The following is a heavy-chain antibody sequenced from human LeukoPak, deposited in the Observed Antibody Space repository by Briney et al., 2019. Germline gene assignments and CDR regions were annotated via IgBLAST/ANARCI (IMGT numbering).Heavy chain of an antibody. CDR2: IKQDGSEK. Sequence: GGSLRLSCAASGFTFSSYWMSWVRQAPGKGLEWVANIKQDGSEKYYVDSVKGRFTISRDNAKNSLYLQMNSLRAEDTAVHYCVGGGAQFDYWGQGTLVTVSS. J-gene: IGHJ4*02. D-gene: IGHD3-10*01. V-gene: IGHV3-7*01. CDR3: VGGGAQFDY. CDR1: GFTFSSYW.